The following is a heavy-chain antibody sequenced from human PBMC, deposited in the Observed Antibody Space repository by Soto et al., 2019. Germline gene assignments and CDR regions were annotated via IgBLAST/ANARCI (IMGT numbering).Heavy chain of an antibody. J-gene: IGHJ4*02. CDR3: ARATAYGCNSFDY. D-gene: IGHD4-17*01. Sequence: HVQLQESGPGLVKPSQTLSLTCTVSGDSISRPDYFWSWIRQPPGKGLEWLGYIYHSGSTYYNPSLMSRLTISVDTAKNQFSLKVSSVTAADTAVYFCARATAYGCNSFDYWGQGTLITVSS. CDR1: GDSISRPDYF. CDR2: IYHSGST. V-gene: IGHV4-30-4*01.